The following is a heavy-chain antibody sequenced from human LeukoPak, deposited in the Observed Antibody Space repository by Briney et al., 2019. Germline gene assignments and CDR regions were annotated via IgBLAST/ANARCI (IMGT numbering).Heavy chain of an antibody. CDR1: GFTFSSYG. J-gene: IGHJ4*02. CDR3: AKDRVTLVRGVINYFAY. Sequence: GGSLRLSCAASGFTFSSYGMSWVRQAPGKGLEWVSAISGSGGSTYYADSVKGRFTISRDNAKNTVYVQMTRLRAEDTAVYYCAKDRVTLVRGVINYFAYWGQGTLVTVSS. D-gene: IGHD3-10*01. V-gene: IGHV3-23*01. CDR2: ISGSGGST.